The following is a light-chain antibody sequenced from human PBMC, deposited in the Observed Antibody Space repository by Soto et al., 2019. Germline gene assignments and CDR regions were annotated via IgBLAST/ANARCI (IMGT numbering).Light chain of an antibody. Sequence: ETVMAQSPATLSLSAEEKATLSCRASQSVSTNLAWYQQKPGQAPRLLISGATTRATGIPARFSGSGSGTEFTLTISSLQSEDFAIYYCQQYNNWPPITFGQGTRLEIK. V-gene: IGKV3-15*01. CDR1: QSVSTN. CDR3: QQYNNWPPIT. J-gene: IGKJ5*01. CDR2: GAT.